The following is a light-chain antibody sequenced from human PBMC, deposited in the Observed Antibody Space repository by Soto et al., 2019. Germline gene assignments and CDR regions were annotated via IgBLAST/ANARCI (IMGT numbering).Light chain of an antibody. Sequence: QSVLTQPPSVSGAPGQKVTICCSGSSSNIGGNSVSWYQQLPGTAPKLLIYDDNKRPSGIPDRFSGSKSGTSATLGITGFQTGDEADYYCGSWDSSLSAYVFGTGTKVTVL. CDR1: SSNIGGNS. CDR3: GSWDSSLSAYV. J-gene: IGLJ1*01. V-gene: IGLV1-51*01. CDR2: DDN.